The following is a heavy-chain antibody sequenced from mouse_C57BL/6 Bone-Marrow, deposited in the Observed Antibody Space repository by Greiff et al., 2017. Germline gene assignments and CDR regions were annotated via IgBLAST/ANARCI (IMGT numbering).Heavy chain of an antibody. J-gene: IGHJ4*01. CDR2: IYPGDGDT. CDR1: GYAFSSYW. CDR3: ARRAQATAMDY. Sequence: VMLVESGAELVKPGASVKISCKASGYAFSSYWMNWVKQRPGKGLEWIGQIYPGDGDTNYNGKFKGKATLTADKSSSTAYMQLSSLTSEDSAVYFCARRAQATAMDYWGQGTSVTVSS. V-gene: IGHV1-80*01. D-gene: IGHD3-2*02.